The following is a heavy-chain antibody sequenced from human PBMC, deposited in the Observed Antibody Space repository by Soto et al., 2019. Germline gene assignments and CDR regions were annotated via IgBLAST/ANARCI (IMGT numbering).Heavy chain of an antibody. V-gene: IGHV3-30-3*01. CDR2: ISYDGSNK. J-gene: IGHJ4*02. CDR3: ARDENYYDSSGSSYYFDY. Sequence: PGGSLRLSCAASGFTFRSYAIHWVRQAPGKGLEWVAVISYDGSNKYYADSVKGRFTISRDNSKNTLYLQMNSLRAEDTAVYYCARDENYYDSSGSSYYFDYWGQGTLVTVSS. D-gene: IGHD3-22*01. CDR1: GFTFRSYA.